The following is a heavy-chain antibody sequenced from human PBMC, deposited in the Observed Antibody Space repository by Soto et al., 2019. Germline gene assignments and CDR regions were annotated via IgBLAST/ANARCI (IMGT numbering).Heavy chain of an antibody. CDR1: GGSISSGGYY. Sequence: QVQLQESGPGLVKPSQTLSLTCTVSGGSISSGGYYWSWIRQHPGKGLEWIGYIYYSGSTYYNPSLKRRVTISVDTSKNQFSPKLSSVTAADTAVYYCARKVVPAAPGYGDAFDIWGQGTMVTVSS. D-gene: IGHD2-2*01. J-gene: IGHJ3*02. CDR2: IYYSGST. V-gene: IGHV4-31*03. CDR3: ARKVVPAAPGYGDAFDI.